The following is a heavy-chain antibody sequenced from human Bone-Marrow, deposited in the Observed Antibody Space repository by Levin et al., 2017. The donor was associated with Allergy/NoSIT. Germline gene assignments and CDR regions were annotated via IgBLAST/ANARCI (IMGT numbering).Heavy chain of an antibody. CDR2: INPGGGIP. CDR1: GYNFISYH. CDR3: ARDRWGVGAVPECHFDL. Sequence: GASVKVSCKPSGYNFISYHLHWVRQAPGQGLEWLGIINPGGGIPTYSRKFQGRLTVTSDTSTSTVFMELSSLRSEDTAMYYCARDRWGVGAVPECHFDLWGQGTLVTVSS. J-gene: IGHJ5*02. V-gene: IGHV1-46*01. D-gene: IGHD1-26*01.